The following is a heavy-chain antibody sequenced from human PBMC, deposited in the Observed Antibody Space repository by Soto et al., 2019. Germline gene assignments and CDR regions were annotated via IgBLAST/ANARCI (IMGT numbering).Heavy chain of an antibody. J-gene: IGHJ4*02. Sequence: QVQLVQSGAEVKKPGASVKVSCKASGYTFTNYAMHWVRQAPGQRLEWMGWINTGKGNTKYSQKFQGRVTITRDTAASTAYMEVSSLRSEDTAMYYCARAGDDCSAANCYVIDYWGQGALVTVSS. CDR1: GYTFTNYA. CDR3: ARAGDDCSAANCYVIDY. CDR2: INTGKGNT. D-gene: IGHD2-2*01. V-gene: IGHV1-3*04.